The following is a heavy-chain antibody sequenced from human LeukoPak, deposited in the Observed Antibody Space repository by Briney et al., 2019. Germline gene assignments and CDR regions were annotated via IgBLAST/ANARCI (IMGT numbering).Heavy chain of an antibody. CDR3: ARCVGAAAGTGLIDY. Sequence: SETLSLTCTASGGSISTSSYYWDWIRQSPGKGLEWIGTIFYSGSTYYNPSLKSRVTISIDTSRNEFSLKLSSVTAADTAVYYCARCVGAAAGTGLIDYWGQGTLVTVSS. CDR2: IFYSGST. CDR1: GGSISTSSYY. V-gene: IGHV4-39*01. D-gene: IGHD6-13*01. J-gene: IGHJ4*02.